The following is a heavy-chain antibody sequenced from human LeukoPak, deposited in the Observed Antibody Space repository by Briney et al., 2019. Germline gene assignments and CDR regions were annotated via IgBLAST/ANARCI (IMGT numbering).Heavy chain of an antibody. D-gene: IGHD2-15*01. CDR2: INAGNGNT. V-gene: IGHV1-3*01. CDR3: ARERGDCSGGSCYFDY. Sequence: ASVKVSCKASGYTFTSYAMHWVRQAPGQRLEWMGWINAGNGNTKYSQKFQGRVTITRDTSASTAYMELSSLRSEDTAVYYCARERGDCSGGSCYFDYWGQGTLVTVSS. J-gene: IGHJ4*02. CDR1: GYTFTSYA.